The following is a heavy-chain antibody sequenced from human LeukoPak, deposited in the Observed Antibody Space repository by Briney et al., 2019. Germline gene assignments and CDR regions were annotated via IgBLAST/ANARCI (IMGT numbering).Heavy chain of an antibody. D-gene: IGHD5-18*01. CDR1: GGTFSSYA. Sequence: GASVKVSCKASGGTFSSYAISWVRQTPGQGLEWMGGIIPIFGTANYAQKFQGRVTITADESTSTAYMELSSLRSEDTAVYYCARAPGGYSYEFDYYMDVWGKGTTVTVSS. V-gene: IGHV1-69*13. CDR3: ARAPGGYSYEFDYYMDV. CDR2: IIPIFGTA. J-gene: IGHJ6*03.